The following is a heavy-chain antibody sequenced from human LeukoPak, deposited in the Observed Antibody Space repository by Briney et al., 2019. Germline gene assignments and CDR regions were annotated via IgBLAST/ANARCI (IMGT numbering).Heavy chain of an antibody. CDR3: ARESEGGTGTSCPDY. CDR1: GFTFRTYG. D-gene: IGHD2-2*01. V-gene: IGHV3-30*03. Sequence: GGSLRLSCAASGFTFRTYGIHWVRQAPGKGLEWVAVISYDGSNKYYADSVKGRFTISRDNSKSTLYLQVNSLRVEDTALYYCARESEGGTGTSCPDYWGQGTLVTVSS. J-gene: IGHJ4*02. CDR2: ISYDGSNK.